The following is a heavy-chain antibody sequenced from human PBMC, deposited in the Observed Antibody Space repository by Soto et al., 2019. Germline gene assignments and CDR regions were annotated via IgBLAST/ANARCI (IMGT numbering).Heavy chain of an antibody. J-gene: IGHJ5*02. CDR1: GFTFSSYH. D-gene: IGHD3-3*01. V-gene: IGHV3-48*01. CDR2: ISSGSTTI. CDR3: ARTKLEGGTSVGFGP. Sequence: EVQLVESGGGLVQPGGSLRLSCAASGFTFSSYHINCVRQAPGKGLEWISYISSGSTTIYYADSVQGRFTISRDNAKNSLYLQMNSLRVEDTALYFCARTKLEGGTSVGFGPWGQGTQVTGSP.